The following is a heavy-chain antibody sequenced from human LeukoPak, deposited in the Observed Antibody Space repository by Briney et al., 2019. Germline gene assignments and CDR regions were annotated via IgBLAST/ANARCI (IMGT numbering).Heavy chain of an antibody. D-gene: IGHD3-10*01. CDR3: ATDRRRSNDY. Sequence: GGSLRLSCVASGFTFSSYWMTWVRQAPGKGLEWVANMRQDGNEKYYVDSVRGRFTISRDNARNSLYLQMNSLRAADTAVYYCATDRRRSNDYWGQGTLVTVSS. CDR2: MRQDGNEK. CDR1: GFTFSSYW. J-gene: IGHJ4*02. V-gene: IGHV3-7*01.